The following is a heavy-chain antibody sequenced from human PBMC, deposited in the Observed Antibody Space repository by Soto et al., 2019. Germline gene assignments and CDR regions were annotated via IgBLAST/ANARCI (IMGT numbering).Heavy chain of an antibody. D-gene: IGHD2-2*01. Sequence: QVQLQESGPGLVKPSGTLSLTCAVSSGSISSSNWWSWVRQPPGKGLEWIGEIYHSGSTNYNPSRKSRVTISVDKSKNQFSLKLSSVTAADTAVYYCARLSYCSSTSCYPTDYWGQGTLVTVSS. CDR2: IYHSGST. V-gene: IGHV4-4*02. CDR3: ARLSYCSSTSCYPTDY. J-gene: IGHJ4*02. CDR1: SGSISSSNW.